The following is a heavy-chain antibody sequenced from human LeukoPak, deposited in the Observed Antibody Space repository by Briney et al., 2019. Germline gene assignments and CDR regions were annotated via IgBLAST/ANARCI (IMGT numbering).Heavy chain of an antibody. CDR2: IYPGDSDT. CDR1: GYSFTNYW. D-gene: IGHD6-13*01. J-gene: IGHJ3*02. CDR3: ARRGGGYSSSWYDAFDI. V-gene: IGHV5-51*01. Sequence: GESLKISCKGSGYSFTNYWIGWVRQMPGKGLEWMGIIYPGDSDTRYSPSFHGQVTISADKSISTAYLKWSSLKASDTAMYYCARRGGGYSSSWYDAFDIWGQGTMVTVSS.